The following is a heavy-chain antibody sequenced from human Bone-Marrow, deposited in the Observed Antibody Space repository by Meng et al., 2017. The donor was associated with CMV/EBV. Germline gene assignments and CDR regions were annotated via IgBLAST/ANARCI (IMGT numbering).Heavy chain of an antibody. CDR1: GFTFSDAR. J-gene: IGHJ4*02. Sequence: GGSLRLSCAASGFTFSDARMNWVRQAPGKGLEWVSYISGGGTTIYYADSVRGRFTISRDNAKSSLYLQMTSLRVEDTAIYYCASQGRSVRPGYWGQGTLVTVSS. D-gene: IGHD6-6*01. CDR2: ISGGGTTI. V-gene: IGHV3-48*04. CDR3: ASQGRSVRPGY.